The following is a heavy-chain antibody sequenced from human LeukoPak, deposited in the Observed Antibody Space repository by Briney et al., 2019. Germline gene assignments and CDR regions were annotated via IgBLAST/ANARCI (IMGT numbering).Heavy chain of an antibody. V-gene: IGHV6-1*01. Sequence: SQTLSLTCAISGDSVSSNSAAWNWIRHSPSRGLEWLGRTYYRFKWYNDYVVSVKSRITINPNTTKNQFSLQLNSVTPEDAAVYYCAREKQQLRRIDYWGQGTLVTVSS. CDR1: GDSVSSNSAA. J-gene: IGHJ4*02. D-gene: IGHD6-13*01. CDR3: AREKQQLRRIDY. CDR2: TYYRFKWYN.